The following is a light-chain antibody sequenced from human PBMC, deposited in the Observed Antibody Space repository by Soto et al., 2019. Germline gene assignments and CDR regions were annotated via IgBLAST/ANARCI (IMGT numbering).Light chain of an antibody. CDR3: QNYNNWIAT. J-gene: IGKJ4*01. CDR2: GAS. CDR1: QSVLTN. Sequence: EIVVTQSPAILSVSPGERVTLSCRASQSVLTNLAWYQQKLGQAPRLLIYGASTRATGVPARFSGSGSGTEFILTISSLQSEDFEVYYCQNYNNWIATLGGGTKV. V-gene: IGKV3D-15*01.